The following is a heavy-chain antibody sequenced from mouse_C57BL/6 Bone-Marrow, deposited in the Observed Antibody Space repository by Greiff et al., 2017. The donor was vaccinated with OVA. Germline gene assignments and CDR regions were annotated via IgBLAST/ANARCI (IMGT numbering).Heavy chain of an antibody. CDR1: GYAFSSYW. CDR3: ARSGYYYAMDY. V-gene: IGHV1-80*01. CDR2: IYPGDGDT. Sequence: QVQLQQSGAELVKPGASVKISCKASGYAFSSYWMNWVKQRPGKGLEWIVQIYPGDGDTNYNGKFKGKATLTADKSSSTAYMQLSSLTSEDSAVYFCARSGYYYAMDYWGQGTSVTVSS. J-gene: IGHJ4*01. D-gene: IGHD3-2*02.